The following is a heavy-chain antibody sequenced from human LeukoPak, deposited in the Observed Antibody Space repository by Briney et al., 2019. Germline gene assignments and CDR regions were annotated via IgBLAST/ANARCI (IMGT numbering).Heavy chain of an antibody. J-gene: IGHJ4*02. CDR2: SSSSSSYT. CDR1: GFTFSSYA. CDR3: ARSVYYFDY. V-gene: IGHV3-21*05. D-gene: IGHD5/OR15-5a*01. Sequence: GGSLRLSCAASGFTFSSYAMSWVRQAPGKGLEWVSYSSSSSSYTNYADSVKGRFTISRDNAKNSLYLQMNSLRAEDTAVYYCARSVYYFDYWGQGTLVTVSS.